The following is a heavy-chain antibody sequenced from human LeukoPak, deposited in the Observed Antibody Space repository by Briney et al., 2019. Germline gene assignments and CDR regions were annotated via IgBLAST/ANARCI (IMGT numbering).Heavy chain of an antibody. CDR3: ARGVVTMVRGVIIGPCYYYMDV. J-gene: IGHJ6*03. D-gene: IGHD3-10*01. Sequence: SQTLSLTCAISGDSVSSNSAAWNWIRQSPSRGLEWLGRTYYRSKWYNDYAVSVKSRITINPDTSKNQFSLQLNSVTPEDTAVYYCARGVVTMVRGVIIGPCYYYMDVWGKGTTVTISS. CDR1: GDSVSSNSAA. V-gene: IGHV6-1*01. CDR2: TYYRSKWYN.